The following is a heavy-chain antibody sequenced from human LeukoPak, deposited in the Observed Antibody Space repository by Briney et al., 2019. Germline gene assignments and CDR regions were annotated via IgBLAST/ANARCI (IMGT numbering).Heavy chain of an antibody. CDR2: IWYDGSNK. CDR1: GFTFSSSA. Sequence: GGSLRLSCAASGFTFSSSAMSWVRQAPGKGLEWVAVIWYDGSNKYYADSVKGRFTISRDNSKNTLYLQMNSLRAEDTAVYYCARSYSSSWYPLDYWGQGTLVTVSS. CDR3: ARSYSSSWYPLDY. J-gene: IGHJ4*02. D-gene: IGHD6-13*01. V-gene: IGHV3-33*08.